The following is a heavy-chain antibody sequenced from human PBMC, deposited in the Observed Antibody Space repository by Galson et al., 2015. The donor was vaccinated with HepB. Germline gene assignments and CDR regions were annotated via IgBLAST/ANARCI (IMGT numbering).Heavy chain of an antibody. Sequence: QSGAEVKKPGESLKISCEGSGYSFTSFWIGWVRQMPGKGLEWMGFIYPADSDTRYSPSFQGQVTISADKSINTAYMQWGRLKASDTALYYCVGAVAGKEDAFDIWGQGTMVTVSS. V-gene: IGHV5-51*01. CDR2: IYPADSDT. J-gene: IGHJ3*02. CDR3: VGAVAGKEDAFDI. D-gene: IGHD6-19*01. CDR1: GYSFTSFW.